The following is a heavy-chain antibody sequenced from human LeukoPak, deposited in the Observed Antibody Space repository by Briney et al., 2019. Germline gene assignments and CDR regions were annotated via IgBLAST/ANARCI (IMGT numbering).Heavy chain of an antibody. CDR2: IYYTGIA. Sequence: SGTPSLTCIVSGDSINSYYWTWIRQPPGKRMEWIGQIYYTGIADYNPSLKSRVTISVDTSKDQFSLTLSSVTAADTAVYYCARRGQWLEEGWFDPWGQGTLVTVSS. CDR3: ARRGQWLEEGWFDP. D-gene: IGHD6-19*01. V-gene: IGHV4-59*08. CDR1: GDSINSYY. J-gene: IGHJ5*02.